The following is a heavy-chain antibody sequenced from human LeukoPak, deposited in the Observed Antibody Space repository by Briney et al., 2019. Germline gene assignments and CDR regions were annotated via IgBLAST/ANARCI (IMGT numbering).Heavy chain of an antibody. D-gene: IGHD3-3*01. J-gene: IGHJ4*02. CDR2: ISGSGGST. CDR1: GFTFSSYA. CDR3: AKGFYDFWSGYPNDY. Sequence: GGSLSFSCEASGFTFSSYAMSWVRQAQGKGLKWVSAISGSGGSTYYADSVKGRFTISRDNSKNTLYLQMNSLRAEDTAVYYCAKGFYDFWSGYPNDYWGQGTLVTVSS. V-gene: IGHV3-23*01.